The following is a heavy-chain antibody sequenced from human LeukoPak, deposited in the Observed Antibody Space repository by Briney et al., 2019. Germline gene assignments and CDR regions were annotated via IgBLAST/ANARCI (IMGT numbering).Heavy chain of an antibody. CDR3: ARIPGTGTTWDY. CDR2: IYHSGST. D-gene: IGHD1-1*01. J-gene: IGHJ4*02. Sequence: PSETLSLTCTVSGGSISSGGYYWSWIRQPPGKALEWIGYIYHSGSTSYNPSLKSRVTISVDRSKNQFSLKLSSVTAADTAVYYRARIPGTGTTWDYWGQGALVTVSS. CDR1: GGSISSGGYY. V-gene: IGHV4-30-2*01.